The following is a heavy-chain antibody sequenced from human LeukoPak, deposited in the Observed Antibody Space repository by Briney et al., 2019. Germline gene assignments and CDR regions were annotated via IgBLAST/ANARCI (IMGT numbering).Heavy chain of an antibody. Sequence: SETLSLTCTVSGYSISSGYYWGWIRQPPGEGLEWIGSIYHSGSTNYNPSLKSRVTISLDTSKNQFSLRLTSVTAADTAVYYCAREKSDGYYYGSGTKGFDPWGQGTLVTVSS. CDR1: GYSISSGYY. D-gene: IGHD3-10*01. CDR2: IYHSGST. CDR3: AREKSDGYYYGSGTKGFDP. J-gene: IGHJ5*02. V-gene: IGHV4-38-2*02.